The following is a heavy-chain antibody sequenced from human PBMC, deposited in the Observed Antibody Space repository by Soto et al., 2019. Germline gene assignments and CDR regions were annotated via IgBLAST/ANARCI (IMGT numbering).Heavy chain of an antibody. CDR2: ITKTGRST. CDR1: GFSFSNYG. D-gene: IGHD6-13*01. J-gene: IGHJ1*01. CDR3: VKDESINWYSGHFRH. Sequence: EVQLLESGGGLVQPGGSLRLSCATSGFSFSNYGMNWVRQAPGKGLEWVSGITKTGRSTFIADSVRGRFAISRDNAKNSLHLQMNSLSAEDTAFYYCVKDESINWYSGHFRHWGQGTLVTVSS. V-gene: IGHV3-23*01.